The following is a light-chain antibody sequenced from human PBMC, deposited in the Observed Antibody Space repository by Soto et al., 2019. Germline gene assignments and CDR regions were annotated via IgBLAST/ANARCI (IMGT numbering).Light chain of an antibody. CDR2: KAS. CDR1: QSISSW. CDR3: QQYNSYPYT. Sequence: DIQMTQSPSTLSASVGDRVTITCRASQSISSWLAWYQQKPGKAPNLLIYKASSLESGVPSRFSGSGSGTEFTLTIRSLQPDDFATYYCQQYNSYPYTFGQGTKLEIK. V-gene: IGKV1-5*03. J-gene: IGKJ2*01.